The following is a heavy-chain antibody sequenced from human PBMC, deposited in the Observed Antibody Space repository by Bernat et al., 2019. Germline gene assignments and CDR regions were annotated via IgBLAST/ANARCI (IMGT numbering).Heavy chain of an antibody. D-gene: IGHD6-19*01. J-gene: IGHJ4*02. V-gene: IGHV4-59*01. CDR2: IYYSGST. Sequence: QVQLQESGPGLVKPSETLSLTCTVSGGSISGYYWSWIRQPPGKGLEWIGYIYYSGSTNYNPSLKSRVTISVDTSKNQFSLKLSSVTAADTAVYYCARDVGWPHHFDYWGQGTLVTVSS. CDR3: ARDVGWPHHFDY. CDR1: GGSISGYY.